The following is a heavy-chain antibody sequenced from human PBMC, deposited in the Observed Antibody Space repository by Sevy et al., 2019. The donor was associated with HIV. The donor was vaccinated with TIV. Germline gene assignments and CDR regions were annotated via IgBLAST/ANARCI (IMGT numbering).Heavy chain of an antibody. CDR1: GFTFSSYA. CDR2: ISYDGSNK. D-gene: IGHD2-15*01. CDR3: ARDQGDVVIVAATIFEY. V-gene: IGHV3-30*04. Sequence: GGSLRLSCAASGFTFSSYAMHWVRQAPGKGLEWVAVISYDGSNKYYADSVKGRFTISRDNSKNTLYLEMNSLRTEDTAVYYCARDQGDVVIVAATIFEYWGQGTLVTVSS. J-gene: IGHJ4*02.